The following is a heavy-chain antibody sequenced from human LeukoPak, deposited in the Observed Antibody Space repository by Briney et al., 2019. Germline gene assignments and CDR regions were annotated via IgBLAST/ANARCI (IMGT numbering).Heavy chain of an antibody. J-gene: IGHJ4*02. D-gene: IGHD5-24*01. Sequence: ASVKVSCKASGYTFTSYGISWVRQAPGQGREWMGWISAYNGNTNYAQKLQGRVTITTETSTRTAYMELRSLRSDDTAVYYCARAEHEQLIDYWGQGTLVTVSS. CDR2: ISAYNGNT. V-gene: IGHV1-18*01. CDR3: ARAEHEQLIDY. CDR1: GYTFTSYG.